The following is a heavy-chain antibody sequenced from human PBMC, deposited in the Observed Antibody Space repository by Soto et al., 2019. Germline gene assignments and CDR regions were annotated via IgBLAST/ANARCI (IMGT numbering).Heavy chain of an antibody. CDR3: ATYHDYNLETYRFRY. Sequence: EVQLVESGGGLVQPGGSLRISCSTSGLSFRTYWMSWVRQAPGNGLEWVANIKEDGSEEYYVDSVEGRFTISRDNAKNSLDLQMNSLRAEDTALYYWATYHDYNLETYRFRYWGQGTLVTVSS. J-gene: IGHJ4*02. V-gene: IGHV3-7*01. CDR2: IKEDGSEE. D-gene: IGHD3-16*02. CDR1: GLSFRTYW.